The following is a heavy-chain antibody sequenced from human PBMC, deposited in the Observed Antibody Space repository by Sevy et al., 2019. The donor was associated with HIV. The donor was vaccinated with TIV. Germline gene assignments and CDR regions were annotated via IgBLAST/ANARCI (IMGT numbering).Heavy chain of an antibody. D-gene: IGHD3-3*01. J-gene: IGHJ6*02. Sequence: ASVKVSCKASGYSFTAYYMHWVRQAPGHGLEWMGWINPNSGDTESAQKFQGRVTMTTDTSINTAYMELSRLRSDETAVFYCARDRMIFGGQGGMDVWGQGTTVTVSS. CDR1: GYSFTAYY. V-gene: IGHV1-2*02. CDR2: INPNSGDT. CDR3: ARDRMIFGGQGGMDV.